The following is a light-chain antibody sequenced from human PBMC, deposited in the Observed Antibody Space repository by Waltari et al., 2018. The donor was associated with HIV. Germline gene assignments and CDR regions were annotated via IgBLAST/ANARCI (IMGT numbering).Light chain of an antibody. CDR2: SNN. CDR1: HSTIGSNN. V-gene: IGLV1-44*01. CDR3: AAWDDSLNAVV. J-gene: IGLJ2*01. Sequence: QSVLTQPPSASGTPGRSVTISCSGSHSTIGSNNVNWYQQLPGPAPKLLSYSNNQRPSGVPDRFSGSKSGTSASLAISGLQSEDEADYYCAAWDDSLNAVVFGGGTKLTVL.